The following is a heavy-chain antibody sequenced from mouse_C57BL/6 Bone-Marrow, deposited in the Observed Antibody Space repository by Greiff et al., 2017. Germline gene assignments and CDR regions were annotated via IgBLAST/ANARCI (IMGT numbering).Heavy chain of an antibody. V-gene: IGHV1-64*01. CDR2: IHPNSGST. Sequence: QVQLKQPGAELVKPGASVKLSCKASGYTFTSYWMHWVKQRPGQGLEWIGMIHPNSGSTNYNEKFKSKATLTVDKSSSTAYMQLSRLTSEDSAVYYCARDYYGHYPVAMDYWGQGTSVTVSS. CDR1: GYTFTSYW. J-gene: IGHJ4*01. CDR3: ARDYYGHYPVAMDY. D-gene: IGHD2-1*01.